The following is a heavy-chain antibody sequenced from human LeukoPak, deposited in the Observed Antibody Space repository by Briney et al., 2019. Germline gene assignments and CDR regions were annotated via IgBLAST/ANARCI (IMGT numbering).Heavy chain of an antibody. V-gene: IGHV3-21*01. CDR3: ARPKVRAPDAFDI. CDR1: GFTFSSYS. Sequence: GGSLRLSCAASGFTFSSYSMNWVRQAPGKGLEWVSSISSSSSYIYYADSVKGRFTISRDNAKNSLYLQMNSLRAEDTAVYYCARPKVRAPDAFDIWGQGTMVTVSS. CDR2: ISSSSSYI. D-gene: IGHD3-10*01. J-gene: IGHJ3*02.